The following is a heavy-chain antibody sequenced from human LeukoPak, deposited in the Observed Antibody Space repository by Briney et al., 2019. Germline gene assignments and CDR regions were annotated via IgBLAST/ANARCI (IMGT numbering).Heavy chain of an antibody. CDR2: IYYSGST. J-gene: IGHJ5*02. D-gene: IGHD4-17*01. CDR3: ARVDYGDYVWFDP. V-gene: IGHV4-59*12. CDR1: GGSISSYY. Sequence: SETLSLTCTVSGGSISSYYWSWIRQPPGKGLEWIGSIYYSGSTYYNPSLMSRVTISVDTSKNQFSLKLSSVTAADTAVYYCARVDYGDYVWFDPWGQGTLVTVSS.